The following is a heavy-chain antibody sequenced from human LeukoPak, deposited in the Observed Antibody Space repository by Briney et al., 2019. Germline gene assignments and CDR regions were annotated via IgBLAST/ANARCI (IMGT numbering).Heavy chain of an antibody. D-gene: IGHD7-27*01. V-gene: IGHV3-21*01. CDR2: IGSSSSYI. CDR3: ARGTNWGFDY. J-gene: IGHJ4*02. Sequence: KPGGSLRLSCAASGFTFSSYSMNWVRQAPGKGLEWVSSIGSSSSYIYYADSVKGRFTISRDNAKNSLYLQMNSLRAEDTAVYYCARGTNWGFDYWGQGTLVTVSS. CDR1: GFTFSSYS.